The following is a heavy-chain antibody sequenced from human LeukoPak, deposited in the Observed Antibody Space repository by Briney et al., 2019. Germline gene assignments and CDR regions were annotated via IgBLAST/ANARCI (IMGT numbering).Heavy chain of an antibody. CDR1: GGSISSYY. Sequence: SETQSLTCTVSGGSISSYYWSWIRQPPEKGLEWIGYIYYSGSTNYNPSLKSRVTISVDTSKNQFSLKLSSVTAADTAVYYCARGGYYVLDYWGQGTLVTVSS. V-gene: IGHV4-59*01. CDR3: ARGGYYVLDY. CDR2: IYYSGST. J-gene: IGHJ4*02. D-gene: IGHD3-10*02.